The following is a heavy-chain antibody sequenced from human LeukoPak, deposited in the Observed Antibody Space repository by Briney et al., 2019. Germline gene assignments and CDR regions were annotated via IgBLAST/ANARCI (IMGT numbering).Heavy chain of an antibody. V-gene: IGHV1-8*01. J-gene: IGHJ4*02. CDR2: MNPNSGNT. Sequence: ASVKVSCEASGYTFTSYDINWVRQATGQGLEWMGWMNPNSGNTGYAQKFQGRVTMTRNTSISTAYMELSSLRSEDTAVYYCARGLDFQGEANFDYWGQGTLVTVSS. D-gene: IGHD3-16*01. CDR3: ARGLDFQGEANFDY. CDR1: GYTFTSYD.